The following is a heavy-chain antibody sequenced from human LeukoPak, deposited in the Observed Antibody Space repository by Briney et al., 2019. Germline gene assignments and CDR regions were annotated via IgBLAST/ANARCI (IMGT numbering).Heavy chain of an antibody. V-gene: IGHV3-11*04. D-gene: IGHD3-22*01. Sequence: GGSLRLSCAASGFTFSDYYMSWIRQAPGKGLEWVSYISSSGSTIYYADSVKGRFTISRDNAKNSLYLQMNSLSAEDTAVYYCARDSSVSYDSSGDYFDYWGQGTLVTVSS. CDR2: ISSSGSTI. CDR3: ARDSSVSYDSSGDYFDY. J-gene: IGHJ4*02. CDR1: GFTFSDYY.